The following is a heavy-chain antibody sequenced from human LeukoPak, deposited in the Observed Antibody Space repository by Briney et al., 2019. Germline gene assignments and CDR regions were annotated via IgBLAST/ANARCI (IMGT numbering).Heavy chain of an antibody. D-gene: IGHD5-18*01. CDR3: SRYTYGLPIFDY. CDR1: GFTFSSYG. CDR2: ISYDGNNN. V-gene: IGHV3-30*03. Sequence: GGSLRLSCEASGFTFSSYGMHWVRQAPGKGLEWVAVISYDGNNNYYADSVKGRFTISRDNSRNTLYLQMNSLRAEDTAVYYRSRYTYGLPIFDYWGQGTLVTVSS. J-gene: IGHJ4*02.